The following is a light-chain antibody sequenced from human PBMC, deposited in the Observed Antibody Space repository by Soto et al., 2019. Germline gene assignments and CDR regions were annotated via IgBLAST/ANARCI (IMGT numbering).Light chain of an antibody. CDR1: SSNIGTGFD. J-gene: IGLJ1*01. Sequence: QSVLTQRPSVSGAPGQRVTISCTGSSSNIGTGFDVHWYQQLPGTAPKLLIYGNSNRPSGVPDRFSGSKSGTSASLAITGLQAEDEADYYCQSYDNSLSGYVFGTGTKVPV. CDR3: QSYDNSLSGYV. CDR2: GNS. V-gene: IGLV1-40*01.